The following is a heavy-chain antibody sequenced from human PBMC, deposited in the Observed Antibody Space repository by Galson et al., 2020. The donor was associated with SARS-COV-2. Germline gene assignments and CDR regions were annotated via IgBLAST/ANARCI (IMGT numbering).Heavy chain of an antibody. CDR3: ATFDNSGNYERNEYMET. J-gene: IGHJ1*01. CDR1: GFGFSTYA. D-gene: IGHD3-22*01. Sequence: GESLKISCAASGFGFSTYAMTWVRQTSAKGLQWVAAITDNGYSTYYAPSVMGRFTIARENYKNMVFLHMNRLGAEDTALYYCATFDNSGNYERNEYMETWGQGTLVTVSS. V-gene: IGHV3-23*01. CDR2: ITDNGYST.